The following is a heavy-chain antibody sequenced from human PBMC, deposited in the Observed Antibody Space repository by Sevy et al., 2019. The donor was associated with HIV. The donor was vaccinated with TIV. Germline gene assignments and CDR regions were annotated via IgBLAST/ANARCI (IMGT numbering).Heavy chain of an antibody. J-gene: IGHJ3*01. CDR2: VDHTGNT. V-gene: IGHV4-38-2*02. Sequence: PSETLSLTCTVSGYSISSGYLWGWIRQPPGKGLEWIGSVDHTGNTYYNPSLKSRVTTSVDTSKNQFSLRLSSVTAADTAVYYCANFGRLLIINGDAFDVWGQGTMVTVSS. CDR3: ANFGRLLIINGDAFDV. D-gene: IGHD3-9*01. CDR1: GYSISSGYL.